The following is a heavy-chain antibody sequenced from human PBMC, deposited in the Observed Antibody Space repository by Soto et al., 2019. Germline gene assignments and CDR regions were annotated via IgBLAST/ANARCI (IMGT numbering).Heavy chain of an antibody. CDR1: GFTFSSYS. CDR3: ASWYFGGSYYYGMDV. Sequence: GGSLRLSCAASGFTFSSYSMNWVRQAPGKGLEWVSSISSSSSYIYYADSVKGRFTISRDNAKNSLYLQMNSLRAEDTAVYYCASWYFGGSYYYGMDVWGQGTTVTVSS. V-gene: IGHV3-21*01. J-gene: IGHJ6*02. CDR2: ISSSSSYI. D-gene: IGHD3-10*01.